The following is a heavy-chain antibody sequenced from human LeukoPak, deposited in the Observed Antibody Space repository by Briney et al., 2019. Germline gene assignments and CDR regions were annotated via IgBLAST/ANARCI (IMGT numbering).Heavy chain of an antibody. CDR3: AISLEYSSSWYANWFDP. Sequence: ASVKVSCKASGYTFTSYGICWVRQAPGQGLEWMGWISAYNGNTNYAQKLQGRVTMTTDTSTSTAYMELRSLRSDDTAVYYCAISLEYSSSWYANWFDPWGQGTLVTVSS. CDR2: ISAYNGNT. CDR1: GYTFTSYG. D-gene: IGHD6-13*01. V-gene: IGHV1-18*01. J-gene: IGHJ5*02.